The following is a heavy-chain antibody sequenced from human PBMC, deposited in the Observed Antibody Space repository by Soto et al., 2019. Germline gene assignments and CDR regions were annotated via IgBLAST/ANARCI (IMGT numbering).Heavy chain of an antibody. Sequence: EVLLVESGGGLVKPGVSLRLSCAASGFTFSDAWMIWVRQAPGKGLEWVGRIKRKSDGGTTDYAARVKGRCTISRDDSANTLYLQMNSLKTEDTAVYFCAVNDYLDYWGQGALVTVSS. J-gene: IGHJ4*02. CDR1: GFTFSDAW. CDR3: AVNDYLDY. CDR2: IKRKSDGGTT. V-gene: IGHV3-15*01.